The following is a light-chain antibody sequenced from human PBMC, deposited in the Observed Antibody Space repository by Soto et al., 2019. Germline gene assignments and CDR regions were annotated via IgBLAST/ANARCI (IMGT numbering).Light chain of an antibody. Sequence: EIVMTQSPATLSVSPGEGATLSCRASQSVRTKLAWYQQKAGQAPRRLIYGASTRATGVSDRFSGSGSGTEYTLTITCLQSEDFAVYYCQQYDTWPSITFDQGTRMEIK. V-gene: IGKV3-15*01. CDR3: QQYDTWPSIT. CDR2: GAS. J-gene: IGKJ5*01. CDR1: QSVRTK.